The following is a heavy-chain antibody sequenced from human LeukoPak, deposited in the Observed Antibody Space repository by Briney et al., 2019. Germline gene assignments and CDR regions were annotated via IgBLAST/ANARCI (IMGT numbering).Heavy chain of an antibody. D-gene: IGHD3-10*01. CDR2: ISSYNGNT. Sequence: ASVKVSCKASGYTFTIYGISWVRQAPGQGLEWMGWISSYNGNTNYAQKLQGRVTMTTDTSTSTAYMELTSQRSDDTAVYYCARDWRGDSGTHTIDYWGQGTLVTVSS. J-gene: IGHJ4*02. V-gene: IGHV1-18*04. CDR1: GYTFTIYG. CDR3: ARDWRGDSGTHTIDY.